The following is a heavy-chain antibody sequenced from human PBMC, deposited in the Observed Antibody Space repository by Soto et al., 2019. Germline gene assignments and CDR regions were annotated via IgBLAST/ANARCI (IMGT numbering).Heavy chain of an antibody. CDR1: GFTFSSYS. CDR3: ARDQALPWLRSIPDYYYYYGMDV. V-gene: IGHV3-21*01. CDR2: ISSSSSYI. J-gene: IGHJ6*02. D-gene: IGHD5-12*01. Sequence: GGSLRLSCAASGFTFSSYSMNWVRQAPGKGLEWVSSISSSSSYIYYADSVKDRFTISRGNAKNSLYLQMNSLRAEDTAVYYCARDQALPWLRSIPDYYYYYGMDVWGQGTTVTVSS.